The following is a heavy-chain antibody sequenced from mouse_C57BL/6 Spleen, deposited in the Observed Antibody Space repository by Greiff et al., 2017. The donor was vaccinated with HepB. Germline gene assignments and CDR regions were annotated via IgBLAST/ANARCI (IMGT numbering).Heavy chain of an antibody. J-gene: IGHJ1*03. CDR2: IYPGSGST. CDR1: GYTFTSYW. D-gene: IGHD1-1*01. Sequence: VQLQHPGAELVKPGASVKMSCKASGYTFTSYWITWVKQRPGQGLEWIGDIYPGSGSTNYNEKFKSKATLTVDTSSSTAYMQLSSLTSEDSAVYCCARSTTVVDWYFDVWGTGTTVTVSS. CDR3: ARSTTVVDWYFDV. V-gene: IGHV1-55*01.